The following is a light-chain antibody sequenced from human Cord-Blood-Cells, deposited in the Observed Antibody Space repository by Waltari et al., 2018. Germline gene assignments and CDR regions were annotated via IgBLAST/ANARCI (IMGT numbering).Light chain of an antibody. V-gene: IGKV1-5*03. J-gene: IGKJ4*01. Sequence: DIQMTQSPSTLSASVGDRVTITCLASQSISSWLAWYQQKPGKAPKLLIYKASSLESGVPSRFSGSGSGTEFTLTISSLQPDDFVTYYCQQYNSYSVTFGGGTKVEIK. CDR2: KAS. CDR1: QSISSW. CDR3: QQYNSYSVT.